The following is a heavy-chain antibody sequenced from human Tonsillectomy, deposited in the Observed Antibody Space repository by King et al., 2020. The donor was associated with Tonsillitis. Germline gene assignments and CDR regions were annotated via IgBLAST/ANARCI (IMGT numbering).Heavy chain of an antibody. V-gene: IGHV5-51*01. Sequence: VQLVQSGAEVKKAGESLKISCKGSGYSFTSNWIAWVRQMPGKGLEWMGIIYPGDSDTRYSPSFQGQVTISVDKSLSTAYLQWSSLKAPDTAMYYCARQITGTFDAFDYWGQGTRVTVSS. J-gene: IGHJ3*01. CDR3: ARQITGTFDAFDY. CDR2: IYPGDSDT. CDR1: GYSFTSNW. D-gene: IGHD1-20*01.